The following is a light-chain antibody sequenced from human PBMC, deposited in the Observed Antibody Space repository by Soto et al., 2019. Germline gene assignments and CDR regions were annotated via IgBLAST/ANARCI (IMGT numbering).Light chain of an antibody. Sequence: DIQMTQSPSSVSASVGDRVIITCRANQDIGNWLVWYQHKPGKAPKVLIHAASILQSGVPSRFSGRGSATDFTLTINNLQPDDFATYYCQQTRRYPLAFGGGTRLVIK. CDR3: QQTRRYPLA. CDR2: AAS. CDR1: QDIGNW. V-gene: IGKV1-12*01. J-gene: IGKJ4*01.